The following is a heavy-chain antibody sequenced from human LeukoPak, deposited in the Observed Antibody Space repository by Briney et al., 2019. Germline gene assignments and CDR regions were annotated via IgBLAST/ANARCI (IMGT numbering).Heavy chain of an antibody. CDR1: GSTFATNW. V-gene: IGHV5-51*01. Sequence: GESLQISCQGTGSTFATNWIGWVRQLPGKGLEWMGIIYPGDSDTRYSPSFQGQVIISAHKSISTAYLQWSSLKASDTAMYYCARGDGYNYDYWGQGTLVTVSS. CDR2: IYPGDSDT. D-gene: IGHD5-24*01. CDR3: ARGDGYNYDY. J-gene: IGHJ4*02.